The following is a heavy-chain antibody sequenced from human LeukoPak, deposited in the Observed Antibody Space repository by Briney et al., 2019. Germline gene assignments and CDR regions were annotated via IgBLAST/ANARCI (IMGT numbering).Heavy chain of an antibody. CDR2: IIPIFGTA. Sequence: KISCRGSGYNFANSRIGWVRQAPGQGLEWMGGIIPIFGTANYAQKFQGRVTITTDESTSTAYMELSSLRSEDTAVYYCARASRDGYLNLDYWGQGTLVTVSS. D-gene: IGHD5-24*01. V-gene: IGHV1-69*05. J-gene: IGHJ4*02. CDR3: ARASRDGYLNLDY. CDR1: GYNFANSR.